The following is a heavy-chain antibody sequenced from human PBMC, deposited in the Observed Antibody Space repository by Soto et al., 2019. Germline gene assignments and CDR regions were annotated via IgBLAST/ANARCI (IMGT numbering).Heavy chain of an antibody. J-gene: IGHJ6*02. D-gene: IGHD2-15*01. CDR1: GGSISSSSYY. Sequence: SETLSLTCTVSGGSISSSSYYWGWIRQPPGKGLEWIGSIYYSGSTYYNPSLKSRVTISVDTSKNQFSLKLSSVTAADTAVYYCARQSDIAAKGAGVYYYYYGMDVWGQGTTVTVSS. V-gene: IGHV4-39*01. CDR2: IYYSGST. CDR3: ARQSDIAAKGAGVYYYYYGMDV.